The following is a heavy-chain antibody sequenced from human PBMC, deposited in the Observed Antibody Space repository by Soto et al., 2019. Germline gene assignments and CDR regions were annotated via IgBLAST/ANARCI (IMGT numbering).Heavy chain of an antibody. CDR1: GFTVSSNY. V-gene: IGHV3-66*01. CDR3: ARDNLGYRSSWYRVVY. J-gene: IGHJ4*02. D-gene: IGHD6-19*01. CDR2: IYSGGST. Sequence: PGGSLRLSCVASGFTVSSNYMSWVRQAPGKGLEWVSVIYSGGSTYYADSVKGRFTISRDNSENTLYLQMNSLRAEDTAVYYCARDNLGYRSSWYRVVYWGLGT.